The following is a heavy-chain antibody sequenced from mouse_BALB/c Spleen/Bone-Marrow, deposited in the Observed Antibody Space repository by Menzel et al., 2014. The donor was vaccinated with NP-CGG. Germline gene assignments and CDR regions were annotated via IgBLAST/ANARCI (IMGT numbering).Heavy chain of an antibody. CDR2: IYYSGTI. CDR3: ARFYGNYFDY. V-gene: IGHV3-5*02. D-gene: IGHD2-1*01. J-gene: IGHJ2*01. Sequence: VQLKESGPGLVKPSQTVSLTCTVTGISITTGNYRWSWIRQFPGNKLEWIGYIYYSGTITYNPSLTSRTTITRDTSKNQFLLEMNSLTAEDTATYYCARFYGNYFDYWGQGTTLTGSS. CDR1: GISITTGNYR.